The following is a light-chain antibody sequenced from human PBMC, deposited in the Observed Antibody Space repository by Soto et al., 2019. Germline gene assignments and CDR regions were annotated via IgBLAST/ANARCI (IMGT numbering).Light chain of an antibody. Sequence: EIVLTQSPGTLSLSPGKRATLSCRASQSISSSYLAWYQQRPGQAPRLLIYGASSRATGIPDRFSGSGSGTEFTLTISRLEPEDFAVYYCQQYGSSPQSTFGQGTRLEIK. CDR2: GAS. V-gene: IGKV3-20*01. J-gene: IGKJ5*01. CDR1: QSISSSY. CDR3: QQYGSSPQST.